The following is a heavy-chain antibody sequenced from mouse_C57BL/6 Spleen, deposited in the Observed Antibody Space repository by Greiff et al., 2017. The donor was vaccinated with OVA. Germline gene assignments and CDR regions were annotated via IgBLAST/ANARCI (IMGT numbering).Heavy chain of an antibody. D-gene: IGHD4-1*01. Sequence: QVQLQQSGPELVKPGASVKISCKASGYAFSSSWMNWVKQRPGTGLEWIGRIYPGDGDTNYNGKFKGKATLTADKSSSTAYMQLSSLTSEDSAVYFGAGGGMGRDYAMDYWGQGTSVTVSS. J-gene: IGHJ4*01. CDR1: GYAFSSSW. V-gene: IGHV1-82*01. CDR2: IYPGDGDT. CDR3: AGGGMGRDYAMDY.